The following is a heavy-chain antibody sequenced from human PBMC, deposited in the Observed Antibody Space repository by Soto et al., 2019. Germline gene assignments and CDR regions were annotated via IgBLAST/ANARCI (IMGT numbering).Heavy chain of an antibody. CDR1: GFTFSSFA. Sequence: QVQLVESGGGVVQPGRSLRLSCAASGFTFSSFAFHWVRQAPGKGLEWVAVISYAGSDKYYADSVKGRFTISRDNSKNTLYLQMNRLRAADTAVYYCARDIEDYYGSGSYPSGIDYWGQGTLVTVSS. V-gene: IGHV3-30-3*01. CDR2: ISYAGSDK. CDR3: ARDIEDYYGSGSYPSGIDY. J-gene: IGHJ4*02. D-gene: IGHD3-10*01.